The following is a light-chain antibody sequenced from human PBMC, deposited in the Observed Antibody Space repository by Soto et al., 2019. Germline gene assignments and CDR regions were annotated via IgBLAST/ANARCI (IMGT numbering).Light chain of an antibody. J-gene: IGLJ1*01. V-gene: IGLV2-14*01. Sequence: QSALTQPASVSGSPGQSITISCTGASSDVGAYNYVSWYQQQSGKAPKLMIHEVSNRPSGVSNRFSGSKSGNTASLTISGLQAEDEADYYCSSYTSSRDYVFGIGTKVTVL. CDR3: SSYTSSRDYV. CDR1: SSDVGAYNY. CDR2: EVS.